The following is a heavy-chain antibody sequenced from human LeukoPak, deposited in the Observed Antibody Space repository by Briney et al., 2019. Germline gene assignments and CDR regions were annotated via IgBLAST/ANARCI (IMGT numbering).Heavy chain of an antibody. V-gene: IGHV3-48*03. CDR2: ISSSGSTI. Sequence: GGSLRLSCAASGFTFSSYEMNWVRQAPGKGLEWVSYISSSGSTIYYADSVKGRFTISRDNSKNTLYLQMNSLRAEDTAVYYCAKDLIVGPSYYYYMDVWGKGTTVTVSS. J-gene: IGHJ6*03. CDR3: AKDLIVGPSYYYYMDV. D-gene: IGHD3-22*01. CDR1: GFTFSSYE.